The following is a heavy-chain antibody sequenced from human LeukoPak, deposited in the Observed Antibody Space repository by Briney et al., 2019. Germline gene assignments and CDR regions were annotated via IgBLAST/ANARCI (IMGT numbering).Heavy chain of an antibody. CDR1: GGSISSYY. CDR2: IYYSGST. Sequence: SETLSLTCTVSGGSISSYYWSWIRQPPGQGLEWIGYIYYSGSTNYNPSLKSRVTISVDTSKNQFSLKLSSVTAADTAVYYFARDSGYGSDYWGQGTLVTVSS. D-gene: IGHD3-10*01. CDR3: ARDSGYGSDY. V-gene: IGHV4-59*01. J-gene: IGHJ4*02.